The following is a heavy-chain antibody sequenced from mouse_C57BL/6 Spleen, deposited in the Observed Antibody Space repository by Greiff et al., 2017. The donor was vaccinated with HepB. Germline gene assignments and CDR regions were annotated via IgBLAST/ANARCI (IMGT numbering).Heavy chain of an antibody. CDR3: ARHEYYGSGYWYFDV. CDR1: GFTFSSYG. Sequence: EVKLVESGGDLVKPGGSLKLSCAVSGFTFSSYGMSWVRQTPDKRLEWIATISSGGSYTYYQDSVKGRFTISRDNAKNNMYLQMNSLKSEDTAMYYCARHEYYGSGYWYFDVWGTGTTVTVSS. J-gene: IGHJ1*03. V-gene: IGHV5-6*01. D-gene: IGHD1-1*01. CDR2: ISSGGSYT.